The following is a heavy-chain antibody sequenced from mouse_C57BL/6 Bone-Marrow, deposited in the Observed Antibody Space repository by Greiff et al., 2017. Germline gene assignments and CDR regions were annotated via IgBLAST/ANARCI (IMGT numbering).Heavy chain of an antibody. D-gene: IGHD1-1*01. Sequence: QVQLKESGAELARPGASVQLSCKASGYTFTSYGISWVKQRTGQGLEWIGEIYPRSGNTYYNEKFKGKATLTADKSSSTAYMELRSLTSEDSAVYFCARHTTVVELDWGQGTTLTVSS. CDR2: IYPRSGNT. CDR1: GYTFTSYG. J-gene: IGHJ2*01. CDR3: ARHTTVVELD. V-gene: IGHV1-81*01.